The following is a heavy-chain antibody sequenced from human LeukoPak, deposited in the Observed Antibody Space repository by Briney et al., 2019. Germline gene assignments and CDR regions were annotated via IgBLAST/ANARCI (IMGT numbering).Heavy chain of an antibody. V-gene: IGHV3-9*01. Sequence: GGSLRLSCAASGFTFEDHAMNWVRQAPGRGLEWVSGISWNSGGIGYADSVKGRFTISRDNAKNSLYLQMNSLRVEDTALYYCARAGYSYGPDAFDIWGQGTMVTVSS. CDR1: GFTFEDHA. D-gene: IGHD5-18*01. CDR3: ARAGYSYGPDAFDI. J-gene: IGHJ3*02. CDR2: ISWNSGGI.